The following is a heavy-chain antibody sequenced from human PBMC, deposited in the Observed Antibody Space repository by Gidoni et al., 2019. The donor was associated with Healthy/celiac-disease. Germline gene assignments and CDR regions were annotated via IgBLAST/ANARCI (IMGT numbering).Heavy chain of an antibody. Sequence: QVQLVESGGGVVQPGRSLRLSCAASGFPFSSYGMHWVRQATGKGLEWVAVIGYDGSNKYYADSVKGRFTISRDNSKNTLYLQMNSLRAEDTAVYYCARGHSDGDYVSYFDYWGQGTLVTVSS. CDR2: IGYDGSNK. J-gene: IGHJ4*02. CDR1: GFPFSSYG. V-gene: IGHV3-33*01. D-gene: IGHD4-17*01. CDR3: ARGHSDGDYVSYFDY.